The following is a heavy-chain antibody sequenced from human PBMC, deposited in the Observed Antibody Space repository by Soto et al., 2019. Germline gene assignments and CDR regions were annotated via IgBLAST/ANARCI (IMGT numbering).Heavy chain of an antibody. CDR3: ARIVGEGSGPPAYFDY. V-gene: IGHV4-39*01. CDR1: GGSISSSSYY. Sequence: SETLSLTCTVSGGSISSSSYYWGWIRQPPGKGLEWIGSIYYSGSTYYNPSLKSRVTISVDTSKNQFSLKLSSVTAADTAVYYCARIVGEGSGPPAYFDYWGQGTLVTVSS. D-gene: IGHD3-3*01. J-gene: IGHJ4*02. CDR2: IYYSGST.